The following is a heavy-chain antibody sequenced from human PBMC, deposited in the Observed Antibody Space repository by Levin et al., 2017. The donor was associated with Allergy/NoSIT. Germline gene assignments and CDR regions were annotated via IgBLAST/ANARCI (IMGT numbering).Heavy chain of an antibody. D-gene: IGHD4-11*01. J-gene: IGHJ4*02. Sequence: PGGSLRLSCEASGFIFSDYYMNWIRQAPGKGLEWVSYISSSGITKYYADSVRGRFTISRDNSKNSLYLEMNSLRAEDTAVYYCARRTSPHSNAPWNFDHWGQGTLVTVSS. CDR1: GFIFSDYY. CDR2: ISSSGITK. V-gene: IGHV3-11*01. CDR3: ARRTSPHSNAPWNFDH.